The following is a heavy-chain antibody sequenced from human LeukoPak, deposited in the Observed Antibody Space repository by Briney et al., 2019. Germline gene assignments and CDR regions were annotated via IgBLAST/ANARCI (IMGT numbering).Heavy chain of an antibody. CDR3: ARTGYYDSSGYSFDQ. Sequence: SETLSLTCAVSGGSISSGGYSWSWIRQPPGQGLEWIGNISYSGTTYYNPSLKSRVTMLVDTSRNQFSLDLNSVTAADTAVYYCARTGYYDSSGYSFDQWGQGILVTVSS. CDR2: ISYSGTT. V-gene: IGHV4-30-4*07. J-gene: IGHJ4*02. D-gene: IGHD3-22*01. CDR1: GGSISSGGYS.